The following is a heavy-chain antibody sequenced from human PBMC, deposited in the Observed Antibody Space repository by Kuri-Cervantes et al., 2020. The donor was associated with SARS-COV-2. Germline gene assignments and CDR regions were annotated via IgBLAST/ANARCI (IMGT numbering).Heavy chain of an antibody. V-gene: IGHV3-74*01. CDR3: ASQEGSITMIVVVS. Sequence: GESLKISCAASGFTVSSNYMSWVRQAPGKGLVWVSRINSDGSSTSYADSVKGRFTISRDNAKKSLYLQMNSLIAEDMAVYYCASQEGSITMIVVVSWAQGTLVTVSS. CDR2: INSDGSST. CDR1: GFTVSSNY. D-gene: IGHD3-22*01. J-gene: IGHJ4*02.